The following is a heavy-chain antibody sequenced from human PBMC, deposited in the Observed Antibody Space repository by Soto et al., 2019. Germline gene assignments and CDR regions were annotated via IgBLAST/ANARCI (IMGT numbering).Heavy chain of an antibody. CDR2: IYSSGNA. J-gene: IGHJ3*01. V-gene: IGHV4-4*07. CDR1: GDSISGYY. Sequence: QVQLQESGPGLVKPSETVSLICTVSGDSISGYYWSWIRQPAGKGLEWIGRIYSSGNANYNPSLKSRVSMSVDMSKIQFSLKVTSVTAADTAMYYCARGDVFDLWGQGTKVTVSS. CDR3: ARGDVFDL.